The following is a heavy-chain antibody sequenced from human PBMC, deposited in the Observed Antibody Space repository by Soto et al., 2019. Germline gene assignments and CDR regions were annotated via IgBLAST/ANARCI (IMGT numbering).Heavy chain of an antibody. CDR3: ARAGIQLWLRCPPDY. D-gene: IGHD5-18*01. CDR2: INHSGST. CDR1: GGSFSGYY. Sequence: TSETLSLTCAVYGGSFSGYYWSWIRQPPGKGLEWIGEINHSGSTNYNPSLKSRVTISVDTSKNQFSLKLSSVTAADTAVYYCARAGIQLWLRCPPDYWGQGTLVTVSS. J-gene: IGHJ4*02. V-gene: IGHV4-34*01.